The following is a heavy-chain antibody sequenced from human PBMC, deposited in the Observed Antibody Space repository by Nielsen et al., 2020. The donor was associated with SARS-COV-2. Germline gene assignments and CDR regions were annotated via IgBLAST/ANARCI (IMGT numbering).Heavy chain of an antibody. CDR2: ISGSGGST. CDR1: GFTFSSYA. CDR3: AKNPGYCSGGSCYPWDY. J-gene: IGHJ4*02. D-gene: IGHD2-15*01. Sequence: GSLRLSCAASGFTFSSYAMSWVRQAPGKGLEWVSAISGSGGSTYYADSVKGRFTISRDNSKNTLYLQMNSLRAEDTAVYYCAKNPGYCSGGSCYPWDYWGQGTLVTVSS. V-gene: IGHV3-23*01.